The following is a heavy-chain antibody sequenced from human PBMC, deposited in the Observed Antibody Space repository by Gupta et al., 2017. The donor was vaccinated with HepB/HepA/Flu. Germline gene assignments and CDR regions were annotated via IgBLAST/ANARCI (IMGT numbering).Heavy chain of an antibody. CDR1: GYTFTASY. Sequence: QVQLVQSGAEVKKPGASVNVSCKASGYTFTASYLHWVRQAPGQALEWMGWLNPNSGNTLFAQRFQGRVTMTWDTSISTAYMALNSLRSDDTAVYYCARGDYNDLSAFDVWGQGTLFIVSS. D-gene: IGHD3-22*01. CDR2: LNPNSGNT. V-gene: IGHV1-2*02. CDR3: ARGDYNDLSAFDV. J-gene: IGHJ3*01.